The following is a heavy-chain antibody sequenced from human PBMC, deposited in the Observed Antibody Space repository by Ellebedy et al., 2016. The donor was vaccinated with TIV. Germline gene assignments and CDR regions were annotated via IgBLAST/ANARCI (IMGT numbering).Heavy chain of an antibody. V-gene: IGHV3-30*03. J-gene: IGHJ3*01. CDR3: ARDNVRGAYPSKEGDGIDL. Sequence: GGSLRLSXAASGYTFRNYGMHWVRQAPGKGLQWVAVIAYDGHNEHYKDFVKGRFTVSRDNSKNTLFLQMKSLRPEDTAIYYCARDNVRGAYPSKEGDGIDLWGQGTLVTVTS. CDR1: GYTFRNYG. CDR2: IAYDGHNE. D-gene: IGHD3-10*02.